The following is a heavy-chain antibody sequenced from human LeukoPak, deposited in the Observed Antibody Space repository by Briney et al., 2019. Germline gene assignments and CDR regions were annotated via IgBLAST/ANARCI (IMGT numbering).Heavy chain of an antibody. CDR3: ARGTHFWSGYNVYDY. CDR2: INHSGST. Sequence: SETLSLTCAVYGGSFSGYYWSWIRQPPGKGLEWIGEINHSGSTNYNPSLKSRGTISVDTSKNQFSLKLSSVTAADTAVYYCARGTHFWSGYNVYDYWGQGTLVTVSS. CDR1: GGSFSGYY. J-gene: IGHJ4*02. V-gene: IGHV4-34*01. D-gene: IGHD3-3*02.